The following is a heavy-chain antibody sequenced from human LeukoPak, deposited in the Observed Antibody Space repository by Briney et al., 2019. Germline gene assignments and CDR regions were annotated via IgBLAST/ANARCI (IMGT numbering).Heavy chain of an antibody. CDR2: IRNDGSDQ. CDR1: GFTFSSYA. V-gene: IGHV3-30*04. CDR3: ARRGYIVVPLYYYYMDV. Sequence: GGSLRLSCAASGFTFSSYAVHWVRQAPGKGLEWVGVIRNDGSDQYYADSVKGRFTISRDNAKNSLYLQMNSLRAEDTAVYYCARRGYIVVPLYYYYMDVWGKGTTVTVSS. D-gene: IGHD2-2*01. J-gene: IGHJ6*03.